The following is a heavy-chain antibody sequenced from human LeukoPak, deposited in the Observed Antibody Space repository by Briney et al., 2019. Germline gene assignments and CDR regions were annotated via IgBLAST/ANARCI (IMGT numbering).Heavy chain of an antibody. CDR1: GFTFSSYW. J-gene: IGHJ3*02. Sequence: GGSLRLSCAASGFTFSSYWMHWVRQAPGKGLEWVANINPDGSDTSYLDSVKGRFSISRDNAKKSLYLQMNSLRAEDTAVYYCAKDLFSSYYYGSGSSDDVFDIWGQGTMVTVSS. CDR3: AKDLFSSYYYGSGSSDDVFDI. D-gene: IGHD3-10*01. V-gene: IGHV3-7*03. CDR2: INPDGSDT.